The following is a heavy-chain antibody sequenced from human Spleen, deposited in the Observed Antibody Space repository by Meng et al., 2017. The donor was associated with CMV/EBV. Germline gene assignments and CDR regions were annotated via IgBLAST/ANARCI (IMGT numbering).Heavy chain of an antibody. CDR1: GFIFGDFW. CDR2: IEKAGREK. V-gene: IGHV3-7*01. Sequence: GGSLRLSCEGCGFIFGDFWMNWVRQAPGKGFEWVASIEKAGREKFYVDSVKGRFTISRDNSRKTLYLQMSSLRDEDAAVYYCVKDIGLGGSRDYWGQGTLVTVSS. J-gene: IGHJ4*02. D-gene: IGHD1-26*01. CDR3: VKDIGLGGSRDY.